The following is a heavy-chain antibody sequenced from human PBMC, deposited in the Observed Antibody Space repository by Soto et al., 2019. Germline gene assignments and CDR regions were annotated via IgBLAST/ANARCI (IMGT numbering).Heavy chain of an antibody. CDR2: ISAYNGNT. Sequence: ASVKVSCKASGYTFTSYGISWVRQAPGQGLEWMGWISAYNGNTNYAQRLQGKVTMTTDTSTSTAYMELRSLRSDDTAVYYCAGRGVEGSGSTTHYYGMDVWGQGTTVTVSS. CDR1: GYTFTSYG. J-gene: IGHJ6*02. V-gene: IGHV1-18*01. D-gene: IGHD3-10*01. CDR3: AGRGVEGSGSTTHYYGMDV.